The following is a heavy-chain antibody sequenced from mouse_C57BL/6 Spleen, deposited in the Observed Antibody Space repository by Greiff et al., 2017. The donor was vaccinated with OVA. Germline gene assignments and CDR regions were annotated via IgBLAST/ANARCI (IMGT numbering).Heavy chain of an antibody. J-gene: IGHJ2*01. Sequence: EVQLQQSGPELVKPGASVKIPCKASGYTFTDCNMDWVKQSHGKSLEWIGDINPNNGGTIYNQKFKGKATLTVAKSSSTAYMELRSLTSEDTAVYYCGRRGDGRSPYVDYWGQGTTLTVSS. D-gene: IGHD1-1*01. CDR3: GRRGDGRSPYVDY. CDR1: GYTFTDCN. V-gene: IGHV1-18*01. CDR2: INPNNGGT.